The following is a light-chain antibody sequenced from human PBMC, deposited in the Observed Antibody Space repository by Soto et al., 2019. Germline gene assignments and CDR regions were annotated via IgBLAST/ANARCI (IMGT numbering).Light chain of an antibody. CDR2: GAS. J-gene: IGKJ3*01. CDR1: QSVSSN. Sequence: EIVMTQSPATLSVSPGERATLSCRASQSVSSNLAWYQQKPGQAPRLLIYGASTRATGIPARFSGSGSGTEFTLTISSLQSEDFAVYYCQQYGSSPPEFTFGPGTKVDSK. V-gene: IGKV3-15*01. CDR3: QQYGSSPPEFT.